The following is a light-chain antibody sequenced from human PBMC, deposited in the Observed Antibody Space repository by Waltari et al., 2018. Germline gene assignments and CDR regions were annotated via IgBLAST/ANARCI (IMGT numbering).Light chain of an antibody. CDR3: QQYYSTPGT. CDR1: QSVLYSSNNKNY. Sequence: DIVMTQSPDPLAVSLGARATINCKSSQSVLYSSNNKNYLAWYRQKPGQPPKLLIYWASTRDSGVPDRFCGSGSGTDFTLTISSLQAEDVAVYYCQQYYSTPGTFGQGTKVEIK. V-gene: IGKV4-1*01. J-gene: IGKJ1*01. CDR2: WAS.